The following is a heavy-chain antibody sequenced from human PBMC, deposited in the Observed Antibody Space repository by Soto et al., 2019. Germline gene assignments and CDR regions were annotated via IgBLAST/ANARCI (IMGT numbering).Heavy chain of an antibody. J-gene: IGHJ5*02. Sequence: QVQLVQSGAEVKKPGASVKVSCKASGYTFTSYDINWVRQATGQGLEWMGWMNPNSGNTGSAPKFQGGVTMTRNPAVSTAYMERSSLRSEATAVYYSTREKGRSGFDPWGQGTLVTVSS. V-gene: IGHV1-8*01. CDR1: GYTFTSYD. CDR2: MNPNSGNT. CDR3: TREKGRSGFDP. D-gene: IGHD6-6*01.